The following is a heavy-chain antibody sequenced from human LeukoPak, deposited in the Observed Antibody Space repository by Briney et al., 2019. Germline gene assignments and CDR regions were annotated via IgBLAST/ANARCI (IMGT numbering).Heavy chain of an antibody. Sequence: GGSLRLSCAASGFTFSSYSMNWVRQAPGKGLEWVSSISSSSSYIYYADSVKGRFTISRDNAKISLYLQMNSLRAEDTAVYNCARGLYDSSGSYHFDYWGQGTLVTVSS. CDR3: ARGLYDSSGSYHFDY. CDR2: ISSSSSYI. J-gene: IGHJ4*02. CDR1: GFTFSSYS. V-gene: IGHV3-21*01. D-gene: IGHD3-22*01.